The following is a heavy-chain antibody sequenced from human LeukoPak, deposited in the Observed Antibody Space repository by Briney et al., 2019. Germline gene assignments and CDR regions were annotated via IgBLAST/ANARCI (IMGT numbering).Heavy chain of an antibody. V-gene: IGHV3-23*01. Sequence: GGSLRLSCAASGFTFSSHAMSWVRQAPGKGLEWVSAISGSGGSTYYADSVKGRFTISRDNSKNTLYLQMNSLRAEDTAVYYCARAYGSADPFDIWGLGTMVTVPS. CDR1: GFTFSSHA. CDR2: ISGSGGST. CDR3: ARAYGSADPFDI. D-gene: IGHD3-16*01. J-gene: IGHJ3*02.